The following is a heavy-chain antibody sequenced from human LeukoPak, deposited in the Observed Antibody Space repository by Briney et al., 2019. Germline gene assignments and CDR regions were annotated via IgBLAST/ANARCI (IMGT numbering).Heavy chain of an antibody. CDR3: ASFERGSGSYPFDY. Sequence: SVKVSCKASVGTFTSYVISWVRQAPRQGLEWMRRIIPIFGTTNYALKFQGRVTITTDESTSTAYMELSSLRSDDTARYYCASFERGSGSYPFDYWGQGTLVTVTS. J-gene: IGHJ4*02. CDR1: VGTFTSYV. V-gene: IGHV1-69*05. D-gene: IGHD1-26*01. CDR2: IIPIFGTT.